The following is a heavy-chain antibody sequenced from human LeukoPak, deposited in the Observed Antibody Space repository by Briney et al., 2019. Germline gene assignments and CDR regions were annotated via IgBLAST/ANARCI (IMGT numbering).Heavy chain of an antibody. CDR3: ARAGSGSGWYFDY. CDR2: ISPYNGDT. Sequence: GASLKVSCKASGYDFTSVGITWVRQAPGQGLEWMGWISPYNGDTRYVQKLQGRVTMTTDTSTTTAYMELRSLRFDDTAVYYCARAGSGSGWYFDYWGQGTLVTVSS. D-gene: IGHD6-19*01. J-gene: IGHJ4*02. V-gene: IGHV1-18*01. CDR1: GYDFTSVG.